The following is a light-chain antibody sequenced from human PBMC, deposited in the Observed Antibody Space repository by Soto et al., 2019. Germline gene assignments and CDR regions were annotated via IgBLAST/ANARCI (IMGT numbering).Light chain of an antibody. CDR1: SSNIGNNY. CDR3: GTWDSSLSAVL. V-gene: IGLV1-51*01. J-gene: IGLJ2*01. Sequence: QPVLTQPPSVSAAPGQKVTISCSGSSSNIGNNYVSWYQQLPGTAPKLLIYDNNKRPSGIPDRFSGSKSGTSATLGITGLQTGDEADYYCGTWDSSLSAVLIGGGTKLTVL. CDR2: DNN.